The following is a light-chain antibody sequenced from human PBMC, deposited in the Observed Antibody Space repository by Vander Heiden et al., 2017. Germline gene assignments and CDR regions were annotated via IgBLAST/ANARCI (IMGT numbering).Light chain of an antibody. V-gene: IGKV4-1*01. J-gene: IGKJ1*01. CDR3: QQYYSSPWT. CDR1: QSPFYASNIQSR. Sequence: DIVMTQSPDSLAVSLGERATINCKSSQSPFYASNIQSRVAWYQQKPGQPPKLLIYWASTRQSGGPDRFSGSGSGTDFTLTISSLQAEDVAVYYCQQYYSSPWTFGQGTKVEIK. CDR2: WAS.